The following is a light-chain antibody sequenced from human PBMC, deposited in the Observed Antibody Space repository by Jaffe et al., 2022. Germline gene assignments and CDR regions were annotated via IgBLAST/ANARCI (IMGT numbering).Light chain of an antibody. CDR1: SSDVGGYNY. J-gene: IGLJ2*01. CDR2: EVT. V-gene: IGLV2-8*01. Sequence: QSALTQPPSASGSPGQSVTISCTGTSSDVGGYNYVSWYQQHPGKVPKLLIYEVTKRPSGVPDRFSGSKSGNTASLTVSGLQADDEADYFCSSGGNNFLVFGGGTKLIVV. CDR3: SSGGNNFLV.